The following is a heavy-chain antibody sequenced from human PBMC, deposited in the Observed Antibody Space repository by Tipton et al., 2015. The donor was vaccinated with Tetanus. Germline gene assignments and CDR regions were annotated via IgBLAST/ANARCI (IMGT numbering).Heavy chain of an antibody. J-gene: IGHJ6*02. CDR3: ARLGTEPVYFYYGLDV. CDR1: GGSISSSSYY. CDR2: IYYSGST. Sequence: TLSLTCTVSGGSISSSSYYWGWIRQPPGKGLEWIGSIYYSGSTYYNPSLKSRVTISVDTSKNQFSLRLTSVTAADTAVYYCARLGTEPVYFYYGLDVWGQGTTVTVSS. V-gene: IGHV4-39*07.